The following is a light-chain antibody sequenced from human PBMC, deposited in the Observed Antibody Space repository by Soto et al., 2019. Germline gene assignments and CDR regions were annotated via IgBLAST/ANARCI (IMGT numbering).Light chain of an antibody. CDR2: KAS. CDR3: QHYNSYSEA. J-gene: IGKJ1*01. Sequence: DIQMTQSPSTLSGSVGDRVTITCRASQTISSWLAWYQQKPGKAPKLLIYKASTLKSGVPSRFGGSGSGTEFTLTISSLQPDDFATYYCQHYNSYSEAFVQGTKVELK. V-gene: IGKV1-5*03. CDR1: QTISSW.